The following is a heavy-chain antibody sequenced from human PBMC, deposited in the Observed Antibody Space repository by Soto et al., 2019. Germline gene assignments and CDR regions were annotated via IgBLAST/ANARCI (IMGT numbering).Heavy chain of an antibody. J-gene: IGHJ4*02. D-gene: IGHD3-10*01. CDR3: GGEGQEKAKGPLG. Sequence: QVQLVQSGGEVREPGASVKVSCKASGYSFLYYAISWVRQAPGQGLEWLGWISPYNANTKYGERVQGRVTITTDTAPKTAYLKLRGPDTYDTGGYFLGGEGQEKAKGPLGRGQGTPVT. CDR2: ISPYNANT. CDR1: GYSFLYYA. V-gene: IGHV1-18*01.